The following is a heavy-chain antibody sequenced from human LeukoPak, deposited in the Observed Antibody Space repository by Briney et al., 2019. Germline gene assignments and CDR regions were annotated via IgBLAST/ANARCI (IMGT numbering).Heavy chain of an antibody. J-gene: IGHJ5*02. Sequence: PSETLSLTCTVSGGSIGSASYYWSWIRQPAGQGLEWIGRIFTSGNTNYSPSLKSRVTISVDTSKNQFSLRLSSVTAADTAVYYCARGGGSGWYSSENWFDPWGQGTLVTVSS. D-gene: IGHD6-19*01. CDR2: IFTSGNT. CDR1: GGSIGSASYY. CDR3: ARGGGSGWYSSENWFDP. V-gene: IGHV4-61*02.